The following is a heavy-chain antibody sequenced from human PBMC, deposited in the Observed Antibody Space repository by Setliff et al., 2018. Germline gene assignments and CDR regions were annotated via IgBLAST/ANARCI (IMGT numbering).Heavy chain of an antibody. CDR3: ARVRCASTSCRYRGAFDF. CDR1: GGSISSYY. J-gene: IGHJ4*02. Sequence: SETLSLTCTVSGGSISSYYWSWIRQPPGKGLEWIGYIYTSGSTNYNPSLKSRVTISVDTSKNQFSLNLSSVTAADTAVYYCARVRCASTSCRYRGAFDFWGQGTLVTVSS. D-gene: IGHD2-2*01. V-gene: IGHV4-4*08. CDR2: IYTSGST.